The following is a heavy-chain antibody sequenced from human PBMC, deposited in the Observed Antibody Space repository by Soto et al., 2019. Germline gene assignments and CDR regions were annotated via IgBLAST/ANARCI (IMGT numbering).Heavy chain of an antibody. CDR1: GFTFSSYG. Sequence: GGSLRLSCAASGFTFSSYGMHWVRQAPGKGLEWVAVISYDGSNKYYADSVKGRFTISRDNSKNTLYLQMNSLRAEDTAVYYCAKVMDYDSSGYYYDGEYYYYYYGMDVWGQGTTVTVSS. V-gene: IGHV3-30*18. D-gene: IGHD3-22*01. CDR3: AKVMDYDSSGYYYDGEYYYYYYGMDV. CDR2: ISYDGSNK. J-gene: IGHJ6*02.